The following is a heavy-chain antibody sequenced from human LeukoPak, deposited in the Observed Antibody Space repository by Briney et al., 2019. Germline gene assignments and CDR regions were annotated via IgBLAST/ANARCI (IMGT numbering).Heavy chain of an antibody. J-gene: IGHJ5*02. D-gene: IGHD3-3*01. CDR2: IYYSGST. V-gene: IGHV4-59*12. CDR3: ARGMSGGVVIPRFDP. Sequence: SETLSLTCTVSGGSISSYYWSWIRQPPGKGLEWIGYIYYSGSTNYRPSLKSRVTISVDTSKNQFSLKLSSVTAADTAVYYCARGMSGGVVIPRFDPWGQGTLVTVSS. CDR1: GGSISSYY.